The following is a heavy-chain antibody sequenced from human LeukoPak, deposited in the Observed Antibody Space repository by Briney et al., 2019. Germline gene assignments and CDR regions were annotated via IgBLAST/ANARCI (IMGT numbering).Heavy chain of an antibody. D-gene: IGHD1-26*01. CDR2: INPTGGST. J-gene: IGHJ5*02. Sequence: GASVKVSCKASGYTFTSYYMHWVRQAPGQGLEWMGLINPTGGSTGYAQKFQRRVTMTRDMSTSTDYMELSSLRSEYTGIYYCARDNSVGDNAWWFDPWGQGTLVTVSS. CDR1: GYTFTSYY. CDR3: ARDNSVGDNAWWFDP. V-gene: IGHV1-46*01.